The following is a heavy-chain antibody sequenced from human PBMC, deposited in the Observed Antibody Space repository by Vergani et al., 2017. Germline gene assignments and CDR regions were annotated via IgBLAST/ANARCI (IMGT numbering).Heavy chain of an antibody. D-gene: IGHD1-14*01. CDR3: ARDLRLLYNRFDP. J-gene: IGHJ5*02. CDR1: GFTFNQYG. CDR2: TWYDGNNK. Sequence: QVQLVESGGGVVQPGRSLRLSCAASGFTFNQYGMHCVRQAPGKGLEWVAVTWYDGNNKQYADSVKGRFTISRDKSKSTMYLQMNSLRAEDTGVYYCARDLRLLYNRFDPWGQGTLVTVSS. V-gene: IGHV3-33*01.